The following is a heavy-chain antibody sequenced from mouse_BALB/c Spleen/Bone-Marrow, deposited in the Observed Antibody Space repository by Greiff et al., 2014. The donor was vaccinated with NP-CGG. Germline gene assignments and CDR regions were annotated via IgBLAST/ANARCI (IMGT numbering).Heavy chain of an antibody. D-gene: IGHD2-1*01. J-gene: IGHJ2*01. Sequence: DVMLEESGGGLVQPGGSLKLSCAASGFTFSSYTMSWVRQTPEKRLEWVAYISNGGGSTYYPDTVKGRFTISRDNAKNTLYLQMSSLKSEDTAMYYCARHVGNRGCYFDYWGQGSTLTVPS. CDR2: ISNGGGST. V-gene: IGHV5-12-2*01. CDR1: GFTFSSYT. CDR3: ARHVGNRGCYFDY.